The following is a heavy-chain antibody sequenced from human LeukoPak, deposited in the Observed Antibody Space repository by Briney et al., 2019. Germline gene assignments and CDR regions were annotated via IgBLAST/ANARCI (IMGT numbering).Heavy chain of an antibody. CDR2: INHSGST. J-gene: IGHJ6*04. CDR1: GGSFSGYY. Sequence: PSETLSLTCAVYGGSFSGYYWSWIRQPPGKGLEWIGEINHSGSTNYNPSLKSRVTISVGTSKNQFSLKLSSVTAADTAVYYCARGTGGYDFYYYYYGMDVWGKGTTVTVSS. D-gene: IGHD5-12*01. V-gene: IGHV4-34*01. CDR3: ARGTGGYDFYYYYYGMDV.